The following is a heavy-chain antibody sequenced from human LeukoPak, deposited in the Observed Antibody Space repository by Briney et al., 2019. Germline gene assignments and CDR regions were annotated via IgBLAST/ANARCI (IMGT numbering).Heavy chain of an antibody. J-gene: IGHJ4*02. Sequence: GGSLRLSCAASGFSLSNYAMSWVRQAPGNGLEWVSTISGGDNSYYADSVKGRFTISRDNPKNMLYLQMNSLRAEDTAVYYCAKGRSKYCGGDCYIHDYWGQGTLVTVSS. CDR2: ISGGDNS. CDR1: GFSLSNYA. D-gene: IGHD2-21*02. V-gene: IGHV3-23*01. CDR3: AKGRSKYCGGDCYIHDY.